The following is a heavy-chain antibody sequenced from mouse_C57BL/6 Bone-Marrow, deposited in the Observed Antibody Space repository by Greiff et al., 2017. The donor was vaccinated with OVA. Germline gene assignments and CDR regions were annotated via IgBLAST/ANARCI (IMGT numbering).Heavy chain of an antibody. V-gene: IGHV1-81*01. J-gene: IGHJ4*01. CDR1: GYTFTSYG. CDR2: IYPRSGNT. D-gene: IGHD1-1*02. CDR3: ARNWWAMDY. Sequence: VKLQESGAELARPGASVKLSCKASGYTFTSYGISWVKQRTGQGLEWIGEIYPRSGNTYYNEKFKGKATLTADKSSSTAYMLLSSLTSEDSAVYFCARNWWAMDYWGQGTSVTVSS.